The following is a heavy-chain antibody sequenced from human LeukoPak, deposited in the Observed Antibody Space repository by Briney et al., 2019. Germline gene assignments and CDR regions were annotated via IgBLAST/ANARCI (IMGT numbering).Heavy chain of an antibody. CDR3: ANPRYDSSGYYYVD. V-gene: IGHV1-3*01. Sequence: ASVKVSCKASGYTFTDYTMHWLRQAPGPRLDWMGWINGGSGYTKYSPEFQGRVTITRDTSASTAYMELSSLRSEDTAVYYCANPRYDSSGYYYVDWGQGTLVTVSS. CDR1: GYTFTDYT. D-gene: IGHD3-22*01. J-gene: IGHJ4*02. CDR2: INGGSGYT.